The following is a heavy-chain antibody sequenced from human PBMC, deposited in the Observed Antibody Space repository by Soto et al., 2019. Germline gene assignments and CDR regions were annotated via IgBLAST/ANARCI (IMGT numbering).Heavy chain of an antibody. Sequence: QVQLQESGPGLVKPSQTLSLTCTVSGGSISSGGYYWSWIRQHPGKGLEWIGYIYYSGSTYYNPSRNSRFTISVHTSKNQFSLKLSPVTAADTAVYYCARGRSSTSPYPIGYWGQGTLVTVSS. D-gene: IGHD2-2*01. V-gene: IGHV4-31*03. CDR2: IYYSGST. CDR3: ARGRSSTSPYPIGY. J-gene: IGHJ4*02. CDR1: GGSISSGGYY.